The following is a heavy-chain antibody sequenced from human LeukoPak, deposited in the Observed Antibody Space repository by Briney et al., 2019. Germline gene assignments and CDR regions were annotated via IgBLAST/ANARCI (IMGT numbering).Heavy chain of an antibody. CDR3: ARGRRITIFGVVSCYFDY. J-gene: IGHJ4*02. D-gene: IGHD3-3*01. CDR2: ISSSSSTI. V-gene: IGHV3-48*02. Sequence: GGSLRLSCAASGFTFSSYSMNWVRQAPGKGLEWVSYISSSSSTIYYADSVKGRFTISRDNAKNSLYLQMNSLRDEDTAVYYCARGRRITIFGVVSCYFDYWGQGTLVTVSS. CDR1: GFTFSSYS.